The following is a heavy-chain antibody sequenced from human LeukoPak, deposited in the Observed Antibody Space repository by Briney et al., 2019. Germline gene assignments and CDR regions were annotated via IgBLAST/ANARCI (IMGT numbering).Heavy chain of an antibody. D-gene: IGHD6-19*01. CDR2: INWTGGKT. Sequence: PGGSLRLSCTTSGFTFDDYAITWVRQTPGKRLDWVSSINWTGGKTGYADSVKGRFTISRDNAKSSLYLQMNSLRAEDTAVYYCARECRSYTSGCCDSWGQGTLVTVSS. CDR1: GFTFDDYA. CDR3: ARECRSYTSGCCDS. V-gene: IGHV3-20*04. J-gene: IGHJ4*02.